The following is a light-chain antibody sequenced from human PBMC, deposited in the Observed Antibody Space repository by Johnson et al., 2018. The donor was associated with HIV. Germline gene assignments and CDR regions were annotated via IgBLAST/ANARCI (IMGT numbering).Light chain of an antibody. CDR1: SSNIGNNY. J-gene: IGLJ1*01. CDR2: ENN. Sequence: QSVLTQPPSVSAAPGQKVTISCSGSSSNIGNNYVSWYQQLPGTAPKLFIYENNKRPSGTPDRFSGSKSATSATLGITGLQTGDEADYYCGTWETSLSACLLFVFGPGTKVTVL. CDR3: GTWETSLSACLLFV. V-gene: IGLV1-51*02.